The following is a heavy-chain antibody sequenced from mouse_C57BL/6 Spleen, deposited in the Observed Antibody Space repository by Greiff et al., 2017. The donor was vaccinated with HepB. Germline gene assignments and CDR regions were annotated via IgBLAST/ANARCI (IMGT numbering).Heavy chain of an antibody. CDR3: ARCPTGTSWFAY. CDR2: IDPSDSYT. D-gene: IGHD4-1*02. J-gene: IGHJ3*01. V-gene: IGHV1-50*01. Sequence: QVHVKQSGAELVKPGASVKLSCKASGYTFTSYWMQWVKQRPGQGLEWIGEIDPSDSYTNYNQKFKGKATLTVDTSSSTAYMQLSSLTSEDSAVYYCARCPTGTSWFAYWGQGTLVTVSA. CDR1: GYTFTSYW.